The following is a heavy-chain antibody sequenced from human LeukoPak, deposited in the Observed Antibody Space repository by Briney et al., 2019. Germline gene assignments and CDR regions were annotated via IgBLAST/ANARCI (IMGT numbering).Heavy chain of an antibody. CDR3: ARAKKYYYGSGINGY. V-gene: IGHV1-2*02. CDR1: GYTFTVSY. D-gene: IGHD3-10*01. J-gene: IGHJ4*02. CDR2: INPNSGGT. Sequence: GASVKVSCKASGYTFTVSYMHWVRQAPGQGLEWMGWINPNSGGTNYAQKFQGRVTMTRDTSISTVYMELSRLRSDDTAVYYCARAKKYYYGSGINGYWGQGTLVTVSS.